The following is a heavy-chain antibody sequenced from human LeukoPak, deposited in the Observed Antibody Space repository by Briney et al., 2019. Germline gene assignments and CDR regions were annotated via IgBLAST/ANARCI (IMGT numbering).Heavy chain of an antibody. J-gene: IGHJ4*02. CDR2: IYTCGST. D-gene: IGHD2-15*01. CDR1: GGSISSYY. CDR3: ARAGYCSGGSCSFFNDG. V-gene: IGHV4-4*07. Sequence: SETLSLTCTVSGGSISSYYWSWIRQPAGKGLEWVGRIYTCGSTNYNPSLKRRVTMSVATSKNQFSMKLSSVTGADTAVYSCARAGYCSGGSCSFFNDGWGQGTLVTVSS.